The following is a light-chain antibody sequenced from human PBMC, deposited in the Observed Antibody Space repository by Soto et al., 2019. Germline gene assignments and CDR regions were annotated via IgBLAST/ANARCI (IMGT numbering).Light chain of an antibody. V-gene: IGKV1-39*01. Sequence: EIQMTESAPTLSASVGDRITFVCRASQSINRHLNWYQQKPGKAPKVLIYTTSSLRSGVPARFRGSGSGTDFTLTITSLQPEDFATYYCQQSYSTPITCGQGTRL. J-gene: IGKJ5*01. CDR2: TTS. CDR1: QSINRH. CDR3: QQSYSTPIT.